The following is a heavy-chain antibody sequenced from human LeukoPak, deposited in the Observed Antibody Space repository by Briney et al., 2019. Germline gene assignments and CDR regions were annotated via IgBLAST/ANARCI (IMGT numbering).Heavy chain of an antibody. CDR1: GYTLTELS. CDR2: FDPEDGET. J-gene: IGHJ4*02. D-gene: IGHD1-1*01. CDR3: ATGSQTNWNYVY. V-gene: IGHV1-24*01. Sequence: ASVKVSCKVSGYTLTELSMHWVGQAPGKGLEWMGGFDPEDGETIYAQKFQGRVTMTEDTSTDTAYMELSSLRSEDTAVYYCATGSQTNWNYVYWGQGTLVTVSS.